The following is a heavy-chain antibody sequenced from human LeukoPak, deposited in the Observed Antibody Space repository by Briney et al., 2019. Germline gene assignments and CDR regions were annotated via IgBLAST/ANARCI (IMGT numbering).Heavy chain of an antibody. V-gene: IGHV3-48*04. CDR3: ARDPPYGSGSPEDY. CDR1: GFTFSSYS. J-gene: IGHJ4*02. D-gene: IGHD3-10*01. CDR2: ISSSSSTI. Sequence: GGSLRLSCAASGFTFSSYSMNWVRQAPGKGLEWVSYISSSSSTIYYADSVKGRFTISRDNAKNSLYLQMNSLRAEDTAVYYCARDPPYGSGSPEDYWGQGTLVTVSS.